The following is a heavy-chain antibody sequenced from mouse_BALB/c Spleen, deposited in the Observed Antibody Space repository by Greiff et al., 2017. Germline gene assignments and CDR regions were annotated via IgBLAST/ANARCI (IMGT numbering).Heavy chain of an antibody. D-gene: IGHD1-1*01. CDR1: GFTFSSYG. J-gene: IGHJ3*01. V-gene: IGHV5-6-3*01. Sequence: EVKLMESGGGLVQPGGSLKLSCAASGFTFSSYGMSWVRQTPDKRLELVATINSNGGSTYYPDSVKGRFTISRDNAKNTLYLQMSSLKSEDTAMYYCARGRDYDYGSSSFAYWGQGTLVTVSA. CDR2: INSNGGST. CDR3: ARGRDYDYGSSSFAY.